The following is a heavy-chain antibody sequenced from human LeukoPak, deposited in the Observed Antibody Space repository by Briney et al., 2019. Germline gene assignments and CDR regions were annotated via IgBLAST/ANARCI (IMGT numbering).Heavy chain of an antibody. V-gene: IGHV3-74*01. CDR3: ASWLSGGIDY. CDR2: INSDGSST. D-gene: IGHD2-15*01. CDR1: GFTFSSYW. J-gene: IGHJ4*02. Sequence: GGSLRLACAASGFTFSSYWMHWVRQAPGKGLVWVSRINSDGSSTNYADSVKGRFTISRDNAKNSLYLQMNSLRAEDTAVYYCASWLSGGIDYWGQGTLVTVSS.